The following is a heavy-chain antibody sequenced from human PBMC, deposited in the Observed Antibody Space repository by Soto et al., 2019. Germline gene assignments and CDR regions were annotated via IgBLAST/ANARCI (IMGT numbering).Heavy chain of an antibody. CDR1: GGSISSSSYY. J-gene: IGHJ4*02. Sequence: SETLSLTCTFSGGSISSSSYYLGWIRQPPGKGLEWIGSIYYSGSTYYNPSLKSRVTISVDTSKNQFSLKLSSVAAADTAVYYCARLLEYYGDSTMGYFDYWGQGTLVTVSS. CDR2: IYYSGST. D-gene: IGHD4-17*01. CDR3: ARLLEYYGDSTMGYFDY. V-gene: IGHV4-39*01.